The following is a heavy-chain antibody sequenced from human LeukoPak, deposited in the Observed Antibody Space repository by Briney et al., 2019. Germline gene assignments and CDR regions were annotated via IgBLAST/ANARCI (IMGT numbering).Heavy chain of an antibody. V-gene: IGHV3-13*01. CDR3: ARVRSDSSGYYFDY. Sequence: PGGSLRLSCAASGFTFSSYDMHWVRQATGKGLECVSAIGTAGDTYYPGSVKGRFTISRENAKNSLYLQMNSLRAGDTAVYYCARVRSDSSGYYFDYWGQGTLVTVSS. CDR1: GFTFSSYD. D-gene: IGHD3-22*01. J-gene: IGHJ4*02. CDR2: IGTAGDT.